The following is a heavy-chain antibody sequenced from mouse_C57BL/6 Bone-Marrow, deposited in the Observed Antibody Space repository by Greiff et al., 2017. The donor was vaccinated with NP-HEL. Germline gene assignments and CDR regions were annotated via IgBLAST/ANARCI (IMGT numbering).Heavy chain of an antibody. Sequence: QVQLQQPGAELVRPGTSVKLSCKASGYTFTSYWMHWVKQRPGLGLEWIGVIDPSDSYTNYNQKFKGKATLTVDTSSSTAYMQLSSLTSEDSAVYYCARGGLVAKNYYAMDYWGQGTSVTVSS. D-gene: IGHD1-1*01. J-gene: IGHJ4*01. V-gene: IGHV1-59*01. CDR2: IDPSDSYT. CDR1: GYTFTSYW. CDR3: ARGGLVAKNYYAMDY.